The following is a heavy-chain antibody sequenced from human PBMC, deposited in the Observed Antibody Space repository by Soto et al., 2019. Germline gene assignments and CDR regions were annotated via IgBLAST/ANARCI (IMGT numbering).Heavy chain of an antibody. CDR2: ISGSAAST. Sequence: EVQLLGSGGGLVQPGGSLRLSCAASGFTFSGYAMSWVRQAPGKGLELVSGISGSAASTNYADSVKGRFTISRDNSKSTLYLQMNSLRAEDTAVYYCAKDVHYDILTGIEYFHHWAQGTLVTVSS. CDR3: AKDVHYDILTGIEYFHH. V-gene: IGHV3-23*01. J-gene: IGHJ1*01. CDR1: GFTFSGYA. D-gene: IGHD3-9*01.